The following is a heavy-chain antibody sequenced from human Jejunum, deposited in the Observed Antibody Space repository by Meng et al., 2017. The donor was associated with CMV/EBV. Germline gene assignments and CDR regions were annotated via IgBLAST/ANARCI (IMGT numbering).Heavy chain of an antibody. CDR1: RLKFREYW. V-gene: IGHV3-7*04. Sequence: LKISCAASRLKFREYWMDWVRQAPGRGLGWVAKIRYDGGERYYVNSVEGRFFIYRDNARNTLYLQMNSLRGDDSDIYYCTRALDYWGQGTPVTVSS. CDR2: IRYDGGER. CDR3: TRALDY. J-gene: IGHJ4*02.